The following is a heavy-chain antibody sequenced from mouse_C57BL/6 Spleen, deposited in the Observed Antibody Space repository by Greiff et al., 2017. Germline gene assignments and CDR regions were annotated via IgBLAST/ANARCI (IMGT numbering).Heavy chain of an antibody. Sequence: QVQLQQSGPGLVQPSQSLSITCTVSGFSLTSYGVHWVRQSPGKGLEWLGVIWRGGSTDYNAAFMSRLSITKDNSKSQVFFKMNSLQADDTAIYYCAKNPPYYSNHYYARDYWGQGTSVTVSS. CDR1: GFSLTSYG. V-gene: IGHV2-5*01. D-gene: IGHD2-5*01. CDR3: AKNPPYYSNHYYARDY. CDR2: IWRGGST. J-gene: IGHJ4*01.